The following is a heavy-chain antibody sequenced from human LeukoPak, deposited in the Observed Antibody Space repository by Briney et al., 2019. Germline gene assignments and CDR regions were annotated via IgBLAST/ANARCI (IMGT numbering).Heavy chain of an antibody. CDR3: AKDSSSSWYRDFDY. J-gene: IGHJ4*02. V-gene: IGHV3-9*01. D-gene: IGHD6-13*01. CDR1: GFTFDDYA. Sequence: GRSLRLSRAASGFTFDDYAMHWVRQAPGKGLEWVSGISWNSGSIGYADSVKGRFTISRDNAKNSLYLQMNSLRAEDTAFYYCAKDSSSSWYRDFDYWGQGTLVTVSS. CDR2: ISWNSGSI.